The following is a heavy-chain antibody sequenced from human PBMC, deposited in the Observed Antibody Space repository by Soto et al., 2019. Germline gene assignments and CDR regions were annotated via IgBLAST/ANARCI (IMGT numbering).Heavy chain of an antibody. J-gene: IGHJ4*02. CDR2: ISAYNGNT. CDR1: GYTFTSYG. V-gene: IGHV1-18*01. D-gene: IGHD2-15*01. CDR3: ARSQVVVAATPVDY. Sequence: EASVKVSCKASGYTFTSYGISWVRQAPGQGLEWMGWISAYNGNTNYAQKLQGRVTMTTDTSTSTAYMELRSLRSDDTAVYYCARSQVVVAATPVDYWGQGTLVTVSS.